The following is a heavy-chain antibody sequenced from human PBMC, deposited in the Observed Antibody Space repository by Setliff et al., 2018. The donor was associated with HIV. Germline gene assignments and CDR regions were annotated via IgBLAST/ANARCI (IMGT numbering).Heavy chain of an antibody. J-gene: IGHJ3*02. CDR2: IISILGTP. D-gene: IGHD3-10*01. CDR3: ARGVTLVRGGRGDI. CDR1: GGTFSAYA. Sequence: SVKVSCKASGGTFSAYAVNWVRQAPGQGLEWMGRIISILGTPNYSHKFQGRVTITADKSTTTTYMELSSLRSDDTAIYYCARGVTLVRGGRGDIWGQGTMVTVSS. V-gene: IGHV1-69*04.